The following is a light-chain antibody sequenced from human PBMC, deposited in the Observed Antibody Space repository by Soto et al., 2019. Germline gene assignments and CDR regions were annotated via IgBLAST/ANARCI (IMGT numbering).Light chain of an antibody. CDR1: QSVSSY. CDR3: QQGYSTPIT. V-gene: IGKV3-11*01. Sequence: EIVLTQSPATLSLSPGERATLSCRASQSVSSYLAWYQQKPGQAPRLLIYDASNRATGIPARFSGSGSGTDFTLTISSLQPEDFATYYCQQGYSTPITFGQGTRLEI. J-gene: IGKJ5*01. CDR2: DAS.